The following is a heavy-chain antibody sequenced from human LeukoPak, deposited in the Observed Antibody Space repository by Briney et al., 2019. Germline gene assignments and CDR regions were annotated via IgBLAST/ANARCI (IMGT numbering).Heavy chain of an antibody. V-gene: IGHV3-74*01. J-gene: IGHJ1*01. CDR1: GFTVSSYW. CDR2: IKSGGNT. Sequence: GGSLRLSCAASGFTVSSYWMHWVRQGPGKGLVWVSRIKSGGNTNYADSVKGRFTISRDNAKNTVSLQMNSLRAEDTGVYYCARAPSEIGGYYPEYFRHWGQGTLVTVSS. D-gene: IGHD3-22*01. CDR3: ARAPSEIGGYYPEYFRH.